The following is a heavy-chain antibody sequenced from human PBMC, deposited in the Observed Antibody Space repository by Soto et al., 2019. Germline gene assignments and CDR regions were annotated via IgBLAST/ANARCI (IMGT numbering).Heavy chain of an antibody. CDR2: INPSGGST. Sequence: GASVKGSCNAAGYTFTSYYMHWVRQAPGQGLEWMGIINPSGGSTSYAQKFQGRVTMTRDTSTSTVYMELSSLRSEDTAVYYCARDKEGDSNYGDYYYGMSVWGQGTTVIVSS. J-gene: IGHJ6*02. CDR1: GYTFTSYY. CDR3: ARDKEGDSNYGDYYYGMSV. V-gene: IGHV1-46*01. D-gene: IGHD4-4*01.